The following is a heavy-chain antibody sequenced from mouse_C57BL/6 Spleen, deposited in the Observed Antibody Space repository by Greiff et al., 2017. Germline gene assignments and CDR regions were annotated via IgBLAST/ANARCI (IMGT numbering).Heavy chain of an antibody. Sequence: GQLQQPGAELAPPGASVQLHSPSSFSPFPLSFLPFFNHIPLQGLEWIGMIHPNSGSTNYNEKFKSKATLTVDKSSSTAYMQLSSLTSEDSAVYYCARSYDGYSYYAMDYWGQGTSVTVSS. CDR2: IHPNSGST. J-gene: IGHJ4*01. CDR1: FSPFPLSF. D-gene: IGHD2-3*01. V-gene: IGHV1-64*01. CDR3: ARSYDGYSYYAMDY.